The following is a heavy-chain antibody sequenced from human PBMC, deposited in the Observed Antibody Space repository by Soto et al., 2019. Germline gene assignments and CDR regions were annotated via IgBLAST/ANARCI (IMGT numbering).Heavy chain of an antibody. J-gene: IGHJ4*02. CDR1: GFIVNSSY. V-gene: IGHV3-53*02. CDR3: ARCSGWYGQCYFDC. Sequence: DVQLVETGGGLIQPGGSLRLSCAASGFIVNSSYMSWVRQAPGKGLEWVSVLYSDGRTYYADSVKGRFTISRDNSKNTLYLQMNSLSAEDTAVYYCARCSGWYGQCYFDCWGQGTLVTVSS. D-gene: IGHD6-13*01. CDR2: LYSDGRT.